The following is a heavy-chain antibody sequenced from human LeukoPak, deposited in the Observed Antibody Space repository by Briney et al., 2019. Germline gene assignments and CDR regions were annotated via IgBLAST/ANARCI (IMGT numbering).Heavy chain of an antibody. V-gene: IGHV4-39*07. J-gene: IGHJ4*02. D-gene: IGHD3-10*01. CDR2: IYYSGST. Sequence: SETLSLTCTVSGGSISSSSYYWGWIRQPPGKVLEWIGSIYYSGSTYYNPSLKSRVTISVDTSKNQFSLKLSSVTAADTAVYYCARDLGYYPVGYFDYWGQGTLVTVSS. CDR1: GGSISSSSYY. CDR3: ARDLGYYPVGYFDY.